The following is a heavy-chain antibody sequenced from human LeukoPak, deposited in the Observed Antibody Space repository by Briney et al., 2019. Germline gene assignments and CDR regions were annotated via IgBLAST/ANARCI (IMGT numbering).Heavy chain of an antibody. J-gene: IGHJ4*02. Sequence: PSETLSLTCTVSGGSISSYYCSWIRQPPGKGLEWIGYIYYSGSTNYNPSLKSRVTISVDTSKNQFSLKLSSVTAADTAVYYCARGIGGARPFDYWGQGTLVTVSS. V-gene: IGHV4-59*01. CDR3: ARGIGGARPFDY. CDR2: IYYSGST. CDR1: GGSISSYY. D-gene: IGHD1-26*01.